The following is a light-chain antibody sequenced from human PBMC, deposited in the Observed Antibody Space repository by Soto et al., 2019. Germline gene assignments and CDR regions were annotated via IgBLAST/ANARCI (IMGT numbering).Light chain of an antibody. CDR2: TAS. V-gene: IGKV1-39*01. CDR3: QQSYNTPRT. Sequence: DIQMTQFPSSLSASVGDRVTITCRASQSIDTYVNWYQQKPGKAPKVLIYTASALQSGVPSRFSGSGSGTDFTLNINGLQHEDFETYYCQQSYNTPRTLGQGTKVDIK. CDR1: QSIDTY. J-gene: IGKJ1*01.